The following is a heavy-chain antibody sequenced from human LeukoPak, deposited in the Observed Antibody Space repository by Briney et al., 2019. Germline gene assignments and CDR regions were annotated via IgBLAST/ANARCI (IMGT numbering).Heavy chain of an antibody. D-gene: IGHD2/OR15-2a*01. Sequence: GGSLRLSCAASGFTFSTYAMMWVRQAPGKGLEWVSYISGTTHTIHYADSVKGRLTISRDNSKNMLYLQMNSLRAEDTATYYCAKVQYCTSCLAEFDYWGQGTLVTISS. CDR3: AKVQYCTSCLAEFDY. CDR2: ISGTTHTI. CDR1: GFTFSTYA. V-gene: IGHV3-23*01. J-gene: IGHJ4*02.